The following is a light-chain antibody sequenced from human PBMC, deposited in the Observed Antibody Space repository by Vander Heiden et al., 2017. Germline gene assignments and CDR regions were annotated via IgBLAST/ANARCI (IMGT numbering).Light chain of an antibody. Sequence: DIQMTQSPSSLSASVGDRVTITCQASQDISNYLNWYQQKPGKAPHVLIYDASNLETGVPSRFSGSGSGTDFTFTISSLHPEDIATYYCQQYDNLPRTFGRGTKLEIK. CDR3: QQYDNLPRT. CDR1: QDISNY. V-gene: IGKV1-33*01. CDR2: DAS. J-gene: IGKJ2*02.